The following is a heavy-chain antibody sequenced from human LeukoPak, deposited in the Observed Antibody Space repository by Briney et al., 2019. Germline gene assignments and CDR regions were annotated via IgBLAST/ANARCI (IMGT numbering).Heavy chain of an antibody. CDR2: IYYSGST. CDR3: ARAPGGEFFFDY. V-gene: IGHV4-59*01. Sequence: SETLSLTCTVSGGSISSYYWSWIRQPPGKGLEWIGYIYYSGSTNYNPSLKGRVTISVDTSKNQFSLKLSSVTAADTAVYYCARAPGGEFFFDYWGQGTLVTVSS. D-gene: IGHD3-10*01. CDR1: GGSISSYY. J-gene: IGHJ4*02.